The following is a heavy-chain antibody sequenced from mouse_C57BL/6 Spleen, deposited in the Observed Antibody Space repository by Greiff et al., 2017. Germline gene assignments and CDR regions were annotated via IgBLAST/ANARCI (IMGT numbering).Heavy chain of an antibody. V-gene: IGHV1-54*01. CDR1: GYAFTNYL. CDR3: ARESYGSPYWYFDV. CDR2: INPGSGGT. J-gene: IGHJ1*03. Sequence: VQLQQSGAELVRPGTSVKVSCKASGYAFTNYLIEWVKQRPGQGLEWIGVINPGSGGTNYNEKFKGKATLTADKSSSTAYMQLSSLTSEDSAVYFCARESYGSPYWYFDVWGTGTTVTVSS. D-gene: IGHD1-1*01.